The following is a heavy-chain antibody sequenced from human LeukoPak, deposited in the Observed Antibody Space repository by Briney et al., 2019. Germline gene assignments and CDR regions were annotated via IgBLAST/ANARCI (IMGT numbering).Heavy chain of an antibody. J-gene: IGHJ4*02. CDR3: AREVMDNLRFDY. D-gene: IGHD1-14*01. CDR1: GYTFTSYY. CDR2: INPSGGDT. Sequence: ASVKVSCKASGYTFTSYYMHWVRQAPGQGLEWMEIINPSGGDTSYAQKFQGRLTMTRDTSTNTVYMELTSPRSEDTAVYYCAREVMDNLRFDYWGQGTLVTVSS. V-gene: IGHV1-46*01.